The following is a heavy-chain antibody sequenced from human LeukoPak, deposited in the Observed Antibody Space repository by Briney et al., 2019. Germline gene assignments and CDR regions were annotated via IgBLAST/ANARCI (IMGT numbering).Heavy chain of an antibody. V-gene: IGHV3-30*18. CDR3: AKDSSPNLWFGGYCFDY. Sequence: GGSLRLSCAASGFTFSSYGMHWVRQAPGKGLEWVAVISYDGSNKYYADSVKGRFTISRDNSKNTLYLQMNSLRAEDTAVYYCAKDSSPNLWFGGYCFDYWGLGTLVTVSS. D-gene: IGHD3-10*01. J-gene: IGHJ4*02. CDR1: GFTFSSYG. CDR2: ISYDGSNK.